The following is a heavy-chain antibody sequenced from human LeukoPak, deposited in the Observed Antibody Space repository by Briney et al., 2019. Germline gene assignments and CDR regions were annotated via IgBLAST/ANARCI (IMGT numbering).Heavy chain of an antibody. V-gene: IGHV1-18*01. CDR2: INPNNDNT. Sequence: ASVKVSCKASGDTFTSYGLSWVRQAPGQGLEWMGWINPNNDNTIYAQKLQGRVTMTTDTSTSTAYMALRSLRSDDTAVYYCARDRDGYNYGFDPWGQGTLVTVSS. J-gene: IGHJ5*02. D-gene: IGHD5-24*01. CDR3: ARDRDGYNYGFDP. CDR1: GDTFTSYG.